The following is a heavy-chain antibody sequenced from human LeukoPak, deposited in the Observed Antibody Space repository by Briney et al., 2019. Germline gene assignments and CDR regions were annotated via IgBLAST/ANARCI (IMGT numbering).Heavy chain of an antibody. CDR1: GYTFTTYW. J-gene: IGHJ3*02. V-gene: IGHV5-51*01. Sequence: GESLKISCKGSGYTFTTYWIGWVRQMPGKGLEWMGIIYPGDSDTRYSPSFKGQVTISADRSISTAYLQWSSLRASDTAMYYCARRSSTSHDAFDIWGQGTMVTVSS. CDR2: IYPGDSDT. CDR3: ARRSSTSHDAFDI.